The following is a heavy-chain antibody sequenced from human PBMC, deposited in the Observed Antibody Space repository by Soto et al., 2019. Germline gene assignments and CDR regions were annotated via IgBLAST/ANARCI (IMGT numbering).Heavy chain of an antibody. CDR1: GYTFTSYG. J-gene: IGHJ5*02. CDR3: ARDALPIQLHWFDP. V-gene: IGHV1-18*01. Sequence: ASVKVSCKASGYTFTSYGISWVRQAPGQGLEWMGWIGAYNGNTNYAQELQGRVTMTTDTSTSTAYMELRSLRSDDTAVYYCARDALPIQLHWFDPWGQGTLVTVSS. CDR2: IGAYNGNT. D-gene: IGHD5-18*01.